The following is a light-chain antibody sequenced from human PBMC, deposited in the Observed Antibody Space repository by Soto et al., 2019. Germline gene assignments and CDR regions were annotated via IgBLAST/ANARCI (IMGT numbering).Light chain of an antibody. Sequence: QSALTQPASVSGSRGQSITISCTGTGSDVGGYNYVSWYQQHPGKAPKLMIYEVSNRPSGVSNRFSGSKSGNTASLTISGLQAEDEADYYCSSYTSSSTRVFGTGTKVTVL. CDR3: SSYTSSSTRV. V-gene: IGLV2-14*01. J-gene: IGLJ1*01. CDR1: GSDVGGYNY. CDR2: EVS.